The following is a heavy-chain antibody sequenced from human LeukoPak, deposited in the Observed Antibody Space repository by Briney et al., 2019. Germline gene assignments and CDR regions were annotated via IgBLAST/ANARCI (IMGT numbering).Heavy chain of an antibody. J-gene: IGHJ3*01. CDR2: IIPTLGTA. CDR1: GYTFTGYY. Sequence: GASVKVSCKASGYTFTGYYMHWVRQAPGQGLECMGGIIPTLGTANYAQKFQGRVTITADKSTSTAYMELSSLRSEDTAVYYCASYCSNGVCYRGHAFDVWGQGTMVTVSS. CDR3: ASYCSNGVCYRGHAFDV. D-gene: IGHD2-8*01. V-gene: IGHV1-69*06.